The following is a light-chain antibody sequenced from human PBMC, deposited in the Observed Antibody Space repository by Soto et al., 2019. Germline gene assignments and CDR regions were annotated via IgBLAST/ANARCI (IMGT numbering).Light chain of an antibody. Sequence: EIVMTQSPDTLSVSPGERATLSCRASQSVSSNLAWYQQKPGQAPRLLIYGASTRATGIPARFSGSGSGTEFTLTISSLQSEDFAVYYCQQYNNWPPWTFGQGTRLEIK. CDR2: GAS. J-gene: IGKJ5*01. V-gene: IGKV3-15*01. CDR1: QSVSSN. CDR3: QQYNNWPPWT.